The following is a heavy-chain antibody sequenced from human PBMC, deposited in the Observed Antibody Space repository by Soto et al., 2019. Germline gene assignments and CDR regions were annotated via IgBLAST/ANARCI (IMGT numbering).Heavy chain of an antibody. Sequence: ASVKVSCKASGYTFTDFYIHWVRQAPGQGLEWMGWISPRNGVTNYAEKFQGWVTMTRDTSISTAYMELSSLKSDDTAVYYCARDPGVSGWFDYWGQGTLVTVSS. V-gene: IGHV1-2*04. D-gene: IGHD1-26*01. CDR3: ARDPGVSGWFDY. CDR1: GYTFTDFY. CDR2: ISPRNGVT. J-gene: IGHJ5*01.